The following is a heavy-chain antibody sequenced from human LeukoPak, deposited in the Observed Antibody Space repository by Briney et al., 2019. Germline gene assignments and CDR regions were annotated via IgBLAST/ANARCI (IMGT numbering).Heavy chain of an antibody. CDR3: ARDGAYHDSSGSYYGVGDDF. V-gene: IGHV1-18*01. J-gene: IGHJ4*02. D-gene: IGHD3-22*01. Sequence: ASVKVSCKASGYTFGSYGITWVRQAPGQGLERMGWISAYNGDTSYAQKFQVRVTMTTDTSTTTAYMELRSLRSDDTAVYYCARDGAYHDSSGSYYGVGDDFWGQGTLVTVSS. CDR1: GYTFGSYG. CDR2: ISAYNGDT.